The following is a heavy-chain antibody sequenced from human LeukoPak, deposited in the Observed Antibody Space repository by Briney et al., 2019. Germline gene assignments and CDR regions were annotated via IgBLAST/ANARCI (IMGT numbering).Heavy chain of an antibody. V-gene: IGHV1-46*01. D-gene: IGHD3-22*01. Sequence: ASVKVSCKASGYTFTSYYMHWVRQAPGQGLEGLGVINPSGGSTSYAQKFQGRVTMTRDTSTSTVYMELSRLRSEDTAVYYCARDSDSSGYSDYWGQGTLVTVSS. J-gene: IGHJ4*02. CDR1: GYTFTSYY. CDR2: INPSGGST. CDR3: ARDSDSSGYSDY.